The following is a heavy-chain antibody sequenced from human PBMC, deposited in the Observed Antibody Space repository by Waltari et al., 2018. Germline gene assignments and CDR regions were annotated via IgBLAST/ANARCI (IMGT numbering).Heavy chain of an antibody. D-gene: IGHD1-26*01. Sequence: QLQLQESGPRLVEPSGTLSVSCNDSSDSMTSSTDCWSWVRHSPGKRLEWIGQVHFSGRILYLPSFASRVPVSLDPSPKQFFLMVTFATDADTAVYDCARDRARGLSLDSRGQGTLVPVSP. CDR3: ARDRARGLSLDS. CDR1: SDSMTSSTDC. J-gene: IGHJ5*01. V-gene: IGHV4-4*02. CDR2: VHFSGRI.